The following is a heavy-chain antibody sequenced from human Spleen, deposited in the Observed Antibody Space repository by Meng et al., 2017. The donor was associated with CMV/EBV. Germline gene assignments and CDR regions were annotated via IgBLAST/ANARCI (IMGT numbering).Heavy chain of an antibody. V-gene: IGHV4-34*01. CDR3: ARKLLTYWFDP. D-gene: IGHD1-14*01. J-gene: IGHJ5*02. Sequence: SETLSLTCAVYGGSFSGYYWSWIRQPPGKGLEWIGEINHSGSTNYNPSLKSRVTISVDTSKNQSSLKLISVTAADTAVYYCARKLLTYWFDPWGQGTLVTVSS. CDR2: INHSGST. CDR1: GGSFSGYY.